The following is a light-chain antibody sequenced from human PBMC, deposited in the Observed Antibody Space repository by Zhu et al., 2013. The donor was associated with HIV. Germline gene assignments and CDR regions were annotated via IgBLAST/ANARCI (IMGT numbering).Light chain of an antibody. CDR1: QSVISK. CDR3: QQYTTSPFT. V-gene: IGKV3-20*01. Sequence: ELVLTQSPATLSVSPGERATLSCRASQSVISKLAWYQQKPGQAPRLLIYAASSRATGIPDRFSGSGSGTDFTLTISKLEPEDFAVYYCQQYTTSPFTFGQGTKLEI. CDR2: AAS. J-gene: IGKJ2*01.